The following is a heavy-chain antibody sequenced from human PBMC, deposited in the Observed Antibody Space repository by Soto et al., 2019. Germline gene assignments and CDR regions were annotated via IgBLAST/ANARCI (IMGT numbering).Heavy chain of an antibody. Sequence: QVQLVQSGAEVKKPGSSVKVSCKVSGGRFNTNAISWLRQAPGQGLEWMGGIIAIFDKANYAQKFQDRVTKTADESTSTAYMELSSLRSDDTAVYFCTSEAQGGNFESWGQVTLVTVSS. D-gene: IGHD2-15*01. V-gene: IGHV1-69*12. J-gene: IGHJ4*02. CDR3: TSEAQGGNFES. CDR2: IIAIFDKA. CDR1: GGRFNTNA.